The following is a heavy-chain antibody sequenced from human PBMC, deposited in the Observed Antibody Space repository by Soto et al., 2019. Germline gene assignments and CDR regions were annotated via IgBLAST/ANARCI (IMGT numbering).Heavy chain of an antibody. CDR1: GGAIGGYY. V-gene: IGHV4-59*08. CDR3: ARHGSDSGWFFFDP. Sequence: SETLSLTCSLSGGAIGGYYWSWIRQPPGKALEWIGYVSYSGSTDYHPSLKSRVSISIDTSKNQFSLKMISVTAADTAVYYCARHGSDSGWFFFDPWGQRAQVSV. D-gene: IGHD6-19*01. CDR2: VSYSGST. J-gene: IGHJ5*02.